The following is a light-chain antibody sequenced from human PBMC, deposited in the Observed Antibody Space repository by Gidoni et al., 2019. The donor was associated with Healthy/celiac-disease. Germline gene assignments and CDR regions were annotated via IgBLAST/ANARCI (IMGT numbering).Light chain of an antibody. CDR2: DAS. Sequence: IVLTQSPATLSLSPGERATLSCRASQSVSSYLAWYQQKPGQAPRLLIYDASNRATGIPARFGGSGSGTDFTLTISSLEPEDFAVYYCQQRGTFGPGTKVDIK. V-gene: IGKV3-11*01. J-gene: IGKJ3*01. CDR1: QSVSSY. CDR3: QQRGT.